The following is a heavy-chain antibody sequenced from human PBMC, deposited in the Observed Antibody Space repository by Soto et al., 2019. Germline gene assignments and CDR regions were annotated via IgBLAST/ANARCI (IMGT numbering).Heavy chain of an antibody. V-gene: IGHV3-30*18. D-gene: IGHD5-18*01. CDR3: AKIGYSYGDAFDI. J-gene: IGHJ3*02. CDR2: ISYDGSNK. CDR1: GFTFSSYG. Sequence: QVQLVESGGGVVQPGRSLRLSCAASGFTFSSYGMHWVRQAPGKGLEWVAVISYDGSNKYYADSVKGRFTISRDNSKNTLYLQMNGLRAEDTAVYYCAKIGYSYGDAFDIWGQGTMVTVSS.